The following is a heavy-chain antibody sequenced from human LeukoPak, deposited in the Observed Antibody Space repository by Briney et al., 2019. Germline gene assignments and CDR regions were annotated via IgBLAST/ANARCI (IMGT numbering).Heavy chain of an antibody. J-gene: IGHJ3*02. CDR3: ARDSYYYDSSGYYYAAPHDAFDI. CDR1: GFTFSSYW. D-gene: IGHD3-22*01. V-gene: IGHV3-7*01. CDR2: IKQDGSEK. Sequence: GGSLRLSCAASGFTFSSYWMSWVRQAPGKGLEWVANIKQDGSEKYYVDSVKGRFTISRDNAKNLLYMQMNRLRAEDTAVYYCARDSYYYDSSGYYYAAPHDAFDIWGQGTMVTVSS.